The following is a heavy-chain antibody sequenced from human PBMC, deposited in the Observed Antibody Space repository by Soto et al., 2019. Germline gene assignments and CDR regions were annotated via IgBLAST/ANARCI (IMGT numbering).Heavy chain of an antibody. CDR3: ARGVGSSPPQY. D-gene: IGHD1-26*01. J-gene: IGHJ4*02. CDR2: IYASGSP. CDR1: GGSVSVYY. V-gene: IGHV4-59*02. Sequence: QVQLQESGPGQVKPSETLSLTCTISGGSVSVYYWSWIRQSTGQGLEWIGYIYASGSPYYNPSLRSRVTISAVTSNNQISLKLTSPTAADTAVYYCARGVGSSPPQYWGRGTLVTVSS.